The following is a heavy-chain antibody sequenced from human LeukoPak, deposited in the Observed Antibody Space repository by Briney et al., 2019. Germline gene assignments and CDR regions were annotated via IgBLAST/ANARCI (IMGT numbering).Heavy chain of an antibody. CDR1: GFTVSNNY. J-gene: IGHJ4*02. D-gene: IGHD3-9*01. V-gene: IGHV3-11*04. CDR3: ARGLDTDY. CDR2: ISGSGDAK. Sequence: GGSLRLSCAASGFTVSNNYMIWVRQPPGKGLEWVSYISGSGDAKYYADSVKGRFTISRDNPKNSLYLQVNSLTAQDTAVYYCARGLDTDYWGQGTLVTVSS.